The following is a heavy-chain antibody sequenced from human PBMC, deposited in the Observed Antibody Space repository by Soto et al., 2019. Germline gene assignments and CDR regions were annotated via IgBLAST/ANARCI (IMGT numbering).Heavy chain of an antibody. CDR1: GFTFRTYG. J-gene: IGHJ4*02. V-gene: IGHV3-30*18. CDR2: ISNDGSDI. CDR3: AKEGGLSGSYYISSSYYFDY. Sequence: PGGSLRLSCAASGFTFRTYGMHWVRQAPGKGLEWVAVISNDGSDIYYADSVKGRFTISRDNSKNTLYLQMNSLRAEDTSVYYCAKEGGLSGSYYISSSYYFDYWGQGTLVTV. D-gene: IGHD1-26*01.